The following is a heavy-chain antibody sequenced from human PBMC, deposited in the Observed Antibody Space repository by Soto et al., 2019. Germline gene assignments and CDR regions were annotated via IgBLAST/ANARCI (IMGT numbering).Heavy chain of an antibody. J-gene: IGHJ4*02. CDR1: GFTFSGYA. CDR2: ISDGGGGT. D-gene: IGHD6-19*01. V-gene: IGHV3-23*01. Sequence: EVQLLESGGGLVQPGGSLRLSCAASGFTFSGYAMAWVRQAPGKGLEWVSAISDGGGGTYYADSVKGRFTISRDNSKNTLYLEMNSLRAEDTAVYYCAKRDSTGWYGDWGLDYWGRGTLLTVSS. CDR3: AKRDSTGWYGDWGLDY.